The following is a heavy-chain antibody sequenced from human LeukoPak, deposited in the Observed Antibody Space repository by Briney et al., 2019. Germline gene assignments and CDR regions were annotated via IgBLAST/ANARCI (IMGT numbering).Heavy chain of an antibody. J-gene: IGHJ3*02. CDR2: IYNSANT. Sequence: SSETLSLTCTVSGDSISSSSYCWDWIRQPPGKGLEWIGNIYNSANTHYNPSLKTRITMTVDTSKNQFSLKLNSVTAADTGIYYCARHSHSAYTGYENAFDIWGQGTMVTVSS. V-gene: IGHV4-39*01. D-gene: IGHD5-12*01. CDR3: ARHSHSAYTGYENAFDI. CDR1: GDSISSSSYC.